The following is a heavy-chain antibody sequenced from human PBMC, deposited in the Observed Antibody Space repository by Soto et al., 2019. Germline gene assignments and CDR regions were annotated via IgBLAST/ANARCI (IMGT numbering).Heavy chain of an antibody. D-gene: IGHD2-15*01. V-gene: IGHV4-59*12. J-gene: IGHJ5*02. CDR1: GGSIRSYC. CDR2: ICNSGTT. Sequence: PSETLSLTCTVSGGSIRSYCWTWIRQPPGEGLEWIGCICNSGTTNYNPSLKSRVTISIDTQKNQFSLKLSSVTVADTALYYCARFVVVVAANNWFVPWGQGTLVTDST. CDR3: ARFVVVVAANNWFVP.